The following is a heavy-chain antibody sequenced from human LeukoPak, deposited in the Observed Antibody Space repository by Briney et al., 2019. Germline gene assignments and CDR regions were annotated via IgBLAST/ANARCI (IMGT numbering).Heavy chain of an antibody. Sequence: ASVKVSCKASGYTFTSYGISWVRQAPGQGLEWMGWISAYNGNTNYAQKLQGRVTMTTDTSTSTAYMELRSLRSDDTAVYYCARPVNDLRSSWYRGDAFDIWGQGTMVTVSS. V-gene: IGHV1-18*01. CDR1: GYTFTSYG. J-gene: IGHJ3*02. D-gene: IGHD6-13*01. CDR3: ARPVNDLRSSWYRGDAFDI. CDR2: ISAYNGNT.